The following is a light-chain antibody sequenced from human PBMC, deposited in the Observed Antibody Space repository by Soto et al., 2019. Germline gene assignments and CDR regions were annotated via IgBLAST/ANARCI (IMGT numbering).Light chain of an antibody. CDR1: NIDVGGYNY. Sequence: QAVLTQPPSASGSPGQSVTISCTGTNIDVGGYNYVAWYQQHPGTAPKVIIYEVTKRPSGVPDRFIGSKSGNTASLTISGLQAEDEADYFCSSYASNTILVVFGTGTKLTVL. J-gene: IGLJ1*01. CDR3: SSYASNTILVV. CDR2: EVT. V-gene: IGLV2-8*01.